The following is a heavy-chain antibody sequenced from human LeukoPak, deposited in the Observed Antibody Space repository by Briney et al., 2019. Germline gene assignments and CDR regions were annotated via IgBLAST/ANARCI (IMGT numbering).Heavy chain of an antibody. CDR3: ASVLWFGGIFFDY. V-gene: IGHV3-11*01. D-gene: IGHD3-10*01. CDR1: GFSFSDYY. Sequence: GGSLRLSCAASGFSFSDYYMSWIRQAPGKGLEWVSYMSNSGSTIYYADSVKGRFTISRDNTKNSLYLQMNSLRAEDTAVYYCASVLWFGGIFFDYWGQGTLVTVSS. J-gene: IGHJ4*02. CDR2: MSNSGSTI.